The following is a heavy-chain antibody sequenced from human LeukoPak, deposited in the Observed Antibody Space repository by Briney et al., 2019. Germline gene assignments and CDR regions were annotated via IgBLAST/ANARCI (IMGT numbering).Heavy chain of an antibody. D-gene: IGHD3-16*01. CDR2: TKQDGSEK. V-gene: IGHV3-7*04. CDR1: GFTLSSCW. Sequence: GGSLRLSCVASGFTLSSCWMFWVRQAPGKGLEWVANTKQDGSEKYYVDSVKGRFSISRDNAKNSLYLQMNSLRVEDTAVYYCARGRLNAFDIWGQGTMVTVSS. J-gene: IGHJ3*02. CDR3: ARGRLNAFDI.